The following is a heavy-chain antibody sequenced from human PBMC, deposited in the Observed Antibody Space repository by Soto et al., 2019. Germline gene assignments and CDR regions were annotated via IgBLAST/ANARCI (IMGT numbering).Heavy chain of an antibody. CDR1: GFTFSSYA. D-gene: IGHD5-18*01. J-gene: IGHJ4*02. V-gene: IGHV3-30-3*01. Sequence: VQLLESGGGLVLPGGSLRLSCAASGFTFSSYAMHWVRQAPGKGLEWVAVISYDGSNKYYADSVKGRFTISRDNSKNTLYLQMNSLRAEDTAVYYCAREETAMAGLDHWGQGTLVTVSS. CDR3: AREETAMAGLDH. CDR2: ISYDGSNK.